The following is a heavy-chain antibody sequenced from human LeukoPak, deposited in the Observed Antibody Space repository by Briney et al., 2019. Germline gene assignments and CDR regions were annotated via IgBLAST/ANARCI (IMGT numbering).Heavy chain of an antibody. Sequence: SETLSLTCSASGDSISRFYWSWVRQPPGKGLEWIGYTGDTNYNPSLKSRVTISLDASKSQFSLKLSSVTAADTAVYYCARVKVEAYYYGSGTFDYWGQGTLVTVSS. CDR1: GDSISRFY. J-gene: IGHJ4*02. CDR2: YTGDT. V-gene: IGHV4-59*12. CDR3: ARVKVEAYYYGSGTFDY. D-gene: IGHD3-10*01.